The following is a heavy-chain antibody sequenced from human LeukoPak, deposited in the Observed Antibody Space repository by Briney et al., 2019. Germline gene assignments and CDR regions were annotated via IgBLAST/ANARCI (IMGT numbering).Heavy chain of an antibody. J-gene: IGHJ4*02. CDR2: IRPNSGTT. Sequence: ASVKVSCNASGYTFTGYSMHWVRPAPGQGLEWMGLIRPNSGTTNYAQRFQGRVTMTRDTSISTAYMELSSLRSDDTAVYYCATVTRYHSDGYTSRGYNDYWGQGTLVTVSS. CDR3: ATVTRYHSDGYTSRGYNDY. V-gene: IGHV1-2*02. CDR1: GYTFTGYS. D-gene: IGHD5-24*01.